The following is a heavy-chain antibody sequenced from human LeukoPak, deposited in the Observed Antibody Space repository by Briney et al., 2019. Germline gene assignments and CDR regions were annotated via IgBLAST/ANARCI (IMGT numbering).Heavy chain of an antibody. CDR3: ARGVVIAPQTFDY. D-gene: IGHD2-21*01. V-gene: IGHV4-59*01. J-gene: IGHJ4*02. CDR1: GGSISSYY. CDR2: IYYSGST. Sequence: SETLSLTCTVSGGSISSYYWSWIRQPPGKGLEWIGYIYYSGSTNYNPSLKSRVTISVETSKNEFSLKLSSVTAADTAVYYCARGVVIAPQTFDYWGQGTLVTVSS.